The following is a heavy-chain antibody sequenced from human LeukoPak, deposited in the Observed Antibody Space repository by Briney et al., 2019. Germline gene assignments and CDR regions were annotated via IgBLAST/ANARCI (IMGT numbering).Heavy chain of an antibody. CDR2: IYYSGGT. V-gene: IGHV4-59*01. CDR3: ARGRSNYYGMDV. D-gene: IGHD1-26*01. Sequence: SETLSLTCTVSGGSINYYYWMWIRQPPGKGLEWIGYIYYSGGTHYNPSLKSRVTMSVDTSKNLFSLKVSSVTAADTAVYYCARGRSNYYGMDVWGQGTTVTVSS. CDR1: GGSINYYY. J-gene: IGHJ6*02.